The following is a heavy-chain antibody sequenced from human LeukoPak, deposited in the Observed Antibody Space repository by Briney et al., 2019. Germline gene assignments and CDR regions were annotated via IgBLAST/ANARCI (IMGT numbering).Heavy chain of an antibody. CDR1: GGSISSYY. V-gene: IGHV4-59*01. J-gene: IGHJ4*02. CDR3: ARLGIVATADGDY. Sequence: SETLSLTCTVSGGSISSYYWSWIRQPPGKGLEWIGYIYYSGSTNYNPSLKSRVTISVDTSKNQFSLKLSSVTAADTAVYYCARLGIVATADGDYWGQGTLVTVSS. CDR2: IYYSGST. D-gene: IGHD5-12*01.